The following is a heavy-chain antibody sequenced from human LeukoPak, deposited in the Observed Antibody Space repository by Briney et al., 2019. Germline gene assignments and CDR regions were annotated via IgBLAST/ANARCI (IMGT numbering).Heavy chain of an antibody. V-gene: IGHV5-51*01. Sequence: GESLKISCKCSGYSFTSYWSGWVRPLPGKGLEWMGIIYPGDSDTRPSPSCRGHIPISTDKYISSAYLQWSSVQASDSAMYYRARHPTSKQQLVLENWFESCG. D-gene: IGHD6-13*01. CDR1: GYSFTSYW. CDR3: ARHPTSKQQLVLENWFES. CDR2: IYPGDSDT. J-gene: IGHJ5*01.